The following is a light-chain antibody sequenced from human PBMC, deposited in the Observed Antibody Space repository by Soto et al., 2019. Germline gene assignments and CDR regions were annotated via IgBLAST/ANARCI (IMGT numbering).Light chain of an antibody. V-gene: IGKV1-27*01. CDR2: GAS. Sequence: EIQMTQSPSSLSASVGDRVTITCRASQGISNYLAWYQQKPGKVPKLLIYGASTLQSGVPSRLSGSGPGTDFTLIINSLQPEDVATYYCQKYDSAPWTFGQGTKVKI. CDR1: QGISNY. J-gene: IGKJ1*01. CDR3: QKYDSAPWT.